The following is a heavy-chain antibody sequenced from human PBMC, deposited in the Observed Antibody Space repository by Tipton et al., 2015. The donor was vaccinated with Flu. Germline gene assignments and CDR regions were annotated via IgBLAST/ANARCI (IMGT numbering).Heavy chain of an antibody. CDR3: ARDHPPSITVLGEITDYFGMDV. Sequence: SLRLSCAASGFTFSDSYMSWIRQVPGKGLEWLSHISDSGRTMNYADSVKGRFTISRDNAKNSLYLQMNSLRAEDTAVYYCARDHPPSITVLGEITDYFGMDVWGQGTTVTVSS. V-gene: IGHV3-11*01. J-gene: IGHJ6*02. CDR2: ISDSGRTM. CDR1: GFTFSDSY. D-gene: IGHD3-3*01.